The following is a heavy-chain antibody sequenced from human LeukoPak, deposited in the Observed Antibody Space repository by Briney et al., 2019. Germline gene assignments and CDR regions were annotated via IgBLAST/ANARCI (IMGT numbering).Heavy chain of an antibody. Sequence: ASVKVSCKASGYTFTGYYMHWVRQAPGQGLEWMGWINPNSGGTNYAQKFQGRVTMTRDTSISTVYMELSSLRSEDTAVYYCARAYCSSTSCSDAFDIWGQGTMVTVSS. CDR3: ARAYCSSTSCSDAFDI. J-gene: IGHJ3*02. CDR1: GYTFTGYY. D-gene: IGHD2-2*01. CDR2: INPNSGGT. V-gene: IGHV1-2*02.